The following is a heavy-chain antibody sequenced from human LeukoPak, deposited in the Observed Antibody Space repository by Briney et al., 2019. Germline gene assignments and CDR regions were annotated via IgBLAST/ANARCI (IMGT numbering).Heavy chain of an antibody. J-gene: IGHJ4*02. CDR3: ARDLNY. Sequence: GGSLRLSCLASGFTFSSYWMHWVRQAPGKGLVWVSRIFGDGGSTSYADSVKGRFTISRDNAKNTLYLQMNSLRAEDTAVYYCARDLNYWGQGTLVTVSS. V-gene: IGHV3-74*01. CDR1: GFTFSSYW. CDR2: IFGDGGST.